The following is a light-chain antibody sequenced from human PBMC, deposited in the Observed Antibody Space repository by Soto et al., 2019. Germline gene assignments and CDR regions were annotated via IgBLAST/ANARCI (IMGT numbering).Light chain of an antibody. Sequence: EIVLTQSPGTLPLSPGERATLSCRASQSVSSSYLAWYQQKPGQAPRLLIYGASSRATGIPDRFSGSGSGTDFTLTISRLEPEDFAVYYCQQYGSSPTTFGQGTTVEI. CDR3: QQYGSSPTT. V-gene: IGKV3-20*01. CDR1: QSVSSSY. J-gene: IGKJ1*01. CDR2: GAS.